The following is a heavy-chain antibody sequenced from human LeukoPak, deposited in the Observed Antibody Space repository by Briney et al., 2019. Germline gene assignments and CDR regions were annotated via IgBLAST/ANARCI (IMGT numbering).Heavy chain of an antibody. CDR3: ARDEGATSFDY. Sequence: SETLSLTCTVSGGSISSYYWSWIRQPAGKELEWIGRMYTSGSTKYNPSLKSRVTMSVDMSKNQFSLKLSSVTAADTAVYYCARDEGATSFDYWGQGTLVTVSS. CDR2: MYTSGST. J-gene: IGHJ4*02. D-gene: IGHD5-24*01. V-gene: IGHV4-4*07. CDR1: GGSISSYY.